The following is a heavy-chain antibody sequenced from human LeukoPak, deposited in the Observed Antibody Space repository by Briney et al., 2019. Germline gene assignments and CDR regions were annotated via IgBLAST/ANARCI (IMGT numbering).Heavy chain of an antibody. J-gene: IGHJ4*02. CDR1: RFQFSSYA. CDR2: ISGSGGST. D-gene: IGHD2-21*02. CDR3: AKQGPARIPIVVVTAMAH. Sequence: GGSLRLSCVASRFQFSSYAMSWVRQAPGKGLEWVSAISGSGGSTYYADSVKGRFTISRDNSKNTLYLQMNSLRAEDTAVYYCAKQGPARIPIVVVTAMAHWGQGTLVTVSS. V-gene: IGHV3-23*01.